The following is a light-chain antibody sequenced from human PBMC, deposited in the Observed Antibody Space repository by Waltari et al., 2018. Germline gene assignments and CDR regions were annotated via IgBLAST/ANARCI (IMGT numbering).Light chain of an antibody. CDR1: SSAVGAYNY. CDR3: SSYTSSSTLVV. Sequence: QSALTQPASVSGSPGQSITISCPGTSSAVGAYNYVSWYQQHPGKAPKLMIYEVGNRPSGVSNRFSGSKSGNTASLTISGLQAEDEADYYCSSYTSSSTLVVFGGGTKLTVL. V-gene: IGLV2-14*01. CDR2: EVG. J-gene: IGLJ2*01.